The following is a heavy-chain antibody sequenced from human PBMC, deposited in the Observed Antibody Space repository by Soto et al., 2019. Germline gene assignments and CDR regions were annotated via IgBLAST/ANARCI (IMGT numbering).Heavy chain of an antibody. D-gene: IGHD5-12*01. J-gene: IGHJ4*02. CDR1: GGSISSSSYY. CDR2: IYYSGST. Sequence: QLQLQESGPGLVKPSETLSLTCTVSGGSISSSSYYWGWIRQPPGKGLEWIGGIYYSGSTYYNPSLKSRVTISVDTSKNQFSLKLSSVTAADTAVYYCARHVGRDGYIKPPRYYFDYWGQGTLVTVSS. CDR3: ARHVGRDGYIKPPRYYFDY. V-gene: IGHV4-39*01.